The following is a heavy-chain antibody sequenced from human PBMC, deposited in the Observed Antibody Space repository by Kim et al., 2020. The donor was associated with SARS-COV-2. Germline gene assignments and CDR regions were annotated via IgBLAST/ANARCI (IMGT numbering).Heavy chain of an antibody. CDR1: GLIFSTYW. CDR2: TKEDGSAT. J-gene: IGHJ5*02. Sequence: GGSLRLSCAASGLIFSTYWMAWVRQAPGRGLEWVANTKEDGSATYYVDSVKGRPTVSRDNAKNSLFLQMNSLRAEDTAVYYCAKGGSDLWGQGTLVTVSS. CDR3: AKGGSDL. V-gene: IGHV3-7*05.